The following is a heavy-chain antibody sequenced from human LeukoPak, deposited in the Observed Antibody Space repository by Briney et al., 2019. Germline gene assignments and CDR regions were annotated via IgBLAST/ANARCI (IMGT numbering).Heavy chain of an antibody. CDR1: GFSFTNYA. J-gene: IGHJ4*02. CDR2: MKGGGET. V-gene: IGHV3-23*01. CDR3: ARASWISTADAAC. Sequence: GGSLRLSCVASGFSFTNYAMSWVRQAPAGGPEWPSSMKGGGETFYADSVKGRFTLSRDISRDTVYLQLNNLRVEDTATYYCARASWISTADAACWGQGTQVTVSA. D-gene: IGHD2-2*03.